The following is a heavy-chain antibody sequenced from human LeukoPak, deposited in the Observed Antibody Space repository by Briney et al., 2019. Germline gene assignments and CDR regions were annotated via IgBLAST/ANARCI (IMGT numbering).Heavy chain of an antibody. CDR1: GGSISSHY. D-gene: IGHD3-22*01. J-gene: IGHJ6*03. CDR3: TRAASSGPLFTYHMDV. Sequence: SETLSLTCTVSGGSISSHYWSWIRQSPGKGLEWIGYIYYSGSTNYNPSLKSRVTISVDTSKNQFSLKLSSVTAADTAVYYCTRAASSGPLFTYHMDVWGKGTTVTVSS. V-gene: IGHV4-59*11. CDR2: IYYSGST.